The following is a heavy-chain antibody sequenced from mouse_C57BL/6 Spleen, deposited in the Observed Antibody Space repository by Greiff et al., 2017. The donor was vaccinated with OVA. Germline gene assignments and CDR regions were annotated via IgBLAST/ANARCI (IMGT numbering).Heavy chain of an antibody. Sequence: VQLQQSGPELVKPGASVKMSCKASGYTFTDYNMHWVKQSHGKSLEWIGYINPNNGGTSYNQKFKGKATLTVNKSYSTAYMELRSLTSEDSAVYYCAREGHYGDHWYFDVWGTGTTVTVSS. V-gene: IGHV1-22*01. CDR2: INPNNGGT. CDR1: GYTFTDYN. D-gene: IGHD2-13*01. CDR3: AREGHYGDHWYFDV. J-gene: IGHJ1*03.